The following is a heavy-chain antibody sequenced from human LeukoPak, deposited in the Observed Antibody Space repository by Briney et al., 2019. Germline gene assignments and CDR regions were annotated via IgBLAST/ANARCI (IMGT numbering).Heavy chain of an antibody. CDR1: GGSLSSTSYY. J-gene: IGHJ4*02. Sequence: SETLSPTCTVSGGSLSSTSYYWGWIRQPPGKGLEWLGSIYYSGSTYYNPSLKSRVTISVDTSKNQFSLKLSSVTAAHPAVYYCAGIGDFDWPPFASWGREPWSPSPQ. CDR3: AGIGDFDWPPFAS. CDR2: IYYSGST. V-gene: IGHV4-39*01. D-gene: IGHD3-9*01.